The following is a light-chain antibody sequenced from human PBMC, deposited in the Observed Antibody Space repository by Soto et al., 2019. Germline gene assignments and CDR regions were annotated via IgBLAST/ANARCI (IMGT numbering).Light chain of an antibody. CDR1: SSNIVPNT. J-gene: IGLJ1*01. CDR2: GNT. Sequence: QSVLTQPPSASGTPGQRVTISCSGSSSNIVPNTVNWYQQVPGTSPKLIIFGNTQRPSGVPDRFSGSKSGPSASLAISGLQSEDEADYYCSSYTNKSTYVFGPGTKVTVL. CDR3: SSYTNKSTYV. V-gene: IGLV1-44*01.